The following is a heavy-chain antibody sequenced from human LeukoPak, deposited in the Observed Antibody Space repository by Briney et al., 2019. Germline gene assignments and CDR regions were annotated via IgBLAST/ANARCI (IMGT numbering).Heavy chain of an antibody. CDR3: AKDQGIQLWLKYFQH. CDR2: ISGSGGTT. D-gene: IGHD5-18*01. J-gene: IGHJ1*01. CDR1: GFTFNNYV. V-gene: IGHV3-23*01. Sequence: QPGGSLRLSCAASGFTFNNYVMTWVRQAPGKGLEWVSAISGSGGTTLYADSVKGRFTISRDNSKSTLYLQMNSLRAEDTAVYYCAKDQGIQLWLKYFQHWGQGTLVTVSS.